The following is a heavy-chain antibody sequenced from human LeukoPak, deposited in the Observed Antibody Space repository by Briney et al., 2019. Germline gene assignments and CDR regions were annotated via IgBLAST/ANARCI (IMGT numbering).Heavy chain of an antibody. CDR1: GGSISSGGYS. Sequence: SETLSLTCAVSGGSISSGGYSWSWIRQPPGKGLEWIGYIYHSGSTYYNPSLESRVTISVDRSKNQFSLKLSSVTAADTAVYYCARALIAYYDSSGYYFDYWGQGTLVTVSS. J-gene: IGHJ4*02. D-gene: IGHD3-22*01. CDR2: IYHSGST. V-gene: IGHV4-30-2*01. CDR3: ARALIAYYDSSGYYFDY.